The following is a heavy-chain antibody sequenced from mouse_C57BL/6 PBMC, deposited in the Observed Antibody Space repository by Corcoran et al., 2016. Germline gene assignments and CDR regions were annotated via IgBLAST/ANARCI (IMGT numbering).Heavy chain of an antibody. Sequence: EVQLQQSGPALVKPGASVKISCKASGYTFTDYYMNWVKQSHGKSLEWIGDINPNNGGTSYNQKFKGKATLTVDKSSSTAYMELRSLTSEDSAVYYCARRDYYGSSPYYYAMDYWGQGTSVTVSS. CDR1: GYTFTDYY. CDR2: INPNNGGT. J-gene: IGHJ4*01. D-gene: IGHD1-1*01. V-gene: IGHV1-26*01. CDR3: ARRDYYGSSPYYYAMDY.